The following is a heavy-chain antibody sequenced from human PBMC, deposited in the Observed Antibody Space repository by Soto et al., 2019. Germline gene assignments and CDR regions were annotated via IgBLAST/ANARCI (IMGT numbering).Heavy chain of an antibody. CDR2: INAYNGNT. CDR3: ARDPVAGSYFDY. J-gene: IGHJ4*02. Sequence: ASVKVSCKAFGYTFTNYGISWVRQAPGQGLEWMGWINAYNGNTNYAQKLQGRVTMTTDTSTSTAYMELRSLRSDDTAVYYCARDPVAGSYFDYWGQGTLVTVSS. CDR1: GYTFTNYG. V-gene: IGHV1-18*01. D-gene: IGHD6-19*01.